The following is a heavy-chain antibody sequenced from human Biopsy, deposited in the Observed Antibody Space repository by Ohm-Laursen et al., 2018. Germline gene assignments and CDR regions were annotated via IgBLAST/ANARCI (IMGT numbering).Heavy chain of an antibody. V-gene: IGHV3-11*01. D-gene: IGHD5-24*01. J-gene: IGHJ6*02. CDR2: ITSGGSTT. CDR3: ARDVEGFYSYAMDV. CDR1: GFTFSDYY. Sequence: SLRLSCSASGFTFSDYYMSWIRQAPGKELEWVSYITSGGSTTDYADSVVGRFTISRDNAKSSLFLQMNSLRAEDTAVYYCARDVEGFYSYAMDVWGQGTTVTVSS.